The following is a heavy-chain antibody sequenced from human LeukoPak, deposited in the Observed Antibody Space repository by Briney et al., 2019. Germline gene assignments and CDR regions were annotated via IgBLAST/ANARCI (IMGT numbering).Heavy chain of an antibody. V-gene: IGHV4-59*08. CDR2: IYYSGST. J-gene: IGHJ4*02. Sequence: KPSETLSLTCTVSGGSISSYYWSWIRQPPGKGLEWIGYIYYSGSTNYNPSLKSRVTISVDTSKNQFSLKLSSVTAADTAAYYCARHTALGRWLPPFDYWGQGTLVTVSS. CDR1: GGSISSYY. CDR3: ARHTALGRWLPPFDY. D-gene: IGHD5-24*01.